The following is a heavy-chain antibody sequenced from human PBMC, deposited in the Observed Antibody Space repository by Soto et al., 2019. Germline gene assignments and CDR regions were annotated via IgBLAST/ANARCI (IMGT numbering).Heavy chain of an antibody. D-gene: IGHD3-10*01. CDR2: ISAYNGNT. Sequence: ASVKVSCKASGYTFTSYGISWVRQAPGQGLEWMGWISAYNGNTNYAQKVQGRVTMTTDTSTSTAYMELRSLRSDDTAVYYCAVLLWFGRNWFDPWGQGTLVTVSS. CDR3: AVLLWFGRNWFDP. J-gene: IGHJ5*02. V-gene: IGHV1-18*01. CDR1: GYTFTSYG.